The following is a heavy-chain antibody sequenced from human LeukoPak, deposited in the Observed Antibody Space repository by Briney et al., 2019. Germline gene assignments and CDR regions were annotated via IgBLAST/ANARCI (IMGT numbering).Heavy chain of an antibody. Sequence: PGGSLRLSCAASGFTFSSYSMNWVRQAPGKGLGWVSYISSSSSTIYYADSVKGRFTISRDNAKNSLYLQMNSLRAEDTAVYYCARTVPYVGAYYFDYWGQGTLVTVSS. V-gene: IGHV3-48*01. CDR1: GFTFSSYS. D-gene: IGHD1-26*01. CDR3: ARTVPYVGAYYFDY. CDR2: ISSSSSTI. J-gene: IGHJ4*02.